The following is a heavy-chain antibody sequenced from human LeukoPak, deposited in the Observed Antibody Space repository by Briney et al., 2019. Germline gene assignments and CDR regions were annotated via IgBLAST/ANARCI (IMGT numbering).Heavy chain of an antibody. CDR1: GGSISSSSYY. V-gene: IGHV4-39*07. D-gene: IGHD3-22*01. Sequence: PSETLSLTCTVSGGSISSSSYYWGWIRQPPGKGLEWIGSIYYTGSTYYNPSLKSRVTLSVDTSKTQFSLKLSSVTAADTAVYFCARSGDYYTSSGYIDYWGLEPWSPSP. CDR3: ARSGDYYTSSGYIDY. CDR2: IYYTGST. J-gene: IGHJ4*01.